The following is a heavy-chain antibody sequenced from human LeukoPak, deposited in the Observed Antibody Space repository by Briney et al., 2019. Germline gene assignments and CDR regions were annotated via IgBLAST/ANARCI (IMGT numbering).Heavy chain of an antibody. J-gene: IGHJ4*02. D-gene: IGHD5-24*01. Sequence: ASVKVSCKASGYNFIVFYMHWVRQAPGQGLGWMGCIKPNSGGTNYAQKFQDRVTVTRDTSISTAYMELSGLTLDDTAVYYCARGRTGDGYNLKEFDYWGQGTPVTVSS. CDR3: ARGRTGDGYNLKEFDY. CDR2: IKPNSGGT. CDR1: GYNFIVFY. V-gene: IGHV1-2*02.